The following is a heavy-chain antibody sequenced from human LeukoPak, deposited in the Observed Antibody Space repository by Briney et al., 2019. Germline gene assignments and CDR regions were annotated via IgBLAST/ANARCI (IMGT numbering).Heavy chain of an antibody. CDR3: ARDQIAAGGPTDY. V-gene: IGHV6-1*01. D-gene: IGHD6-13*01. CDR2: TYYRSKWYS. CDR1: GDSVSINNAA. Sequence: SQTLSLTCALSGDSVSINNAAWNWIRQSPSRGLEWLGRTYYRSKWYSDYAVSVKSRITVNPDTSKNQFSLQLNSVTPEDTAVYFCARDQIAAGGPTDYWGQGTLVTVSS. J-gene: IGHJ4*02.